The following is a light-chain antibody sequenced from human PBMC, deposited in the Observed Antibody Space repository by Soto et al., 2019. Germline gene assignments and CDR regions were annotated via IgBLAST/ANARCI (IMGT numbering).Light chain of an antibody. CDR2: GAS. V-gene: IGKV3-20*01. CDR3: HQYGSLPRT. CDR1: QSVSSTF. Sequence: EVVLTPSPGIVSLSPGERATLSCRASQSVSSTFFAWFQQKPGQAPRLLIYGASSRATGIPDRFSGSGSKTDFSLTISRLEPEDFAIYYCHQYGSLPRTFGQGTKMDIK. J-gene: IGKJ1*01.